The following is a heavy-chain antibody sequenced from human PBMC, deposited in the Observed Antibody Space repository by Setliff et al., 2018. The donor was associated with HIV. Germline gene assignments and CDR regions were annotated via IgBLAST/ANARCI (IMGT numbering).Heavy chain of an antibody. Sequence: GGSLRLSCAVSGFTFSSHWMVWVRQAPGKGLEWVANINQDGSEKNYVDSVKGRFTISRDNAKNSLFLQMNSLRAEDTTVYYCARGQTSVTLQFDHWGQGTLVAVSS. V-gene: IGHV3-7*01. J-gene: IGHJ4*02. CDR3: ARGQTSVTLQFDH. CDR2: INQDGSEK. D-gene: IGHD4-17*01. CDR1: GFTFSSHW.